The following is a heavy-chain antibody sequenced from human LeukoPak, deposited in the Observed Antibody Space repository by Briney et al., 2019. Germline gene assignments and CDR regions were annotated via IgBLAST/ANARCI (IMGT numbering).Heavy chain of an antibody. Sequence: GGSLRLSCAASGFTFSTSAMSWVRQAPGKGLEWVSAISGSGGSTYYADSVKGRFTISRDNSKNTLYLQMNSLRAEDTAVYYCARDHITMVREPYFDYWGQGTLVTVSS. V-gene: IGHV3-23*01. D-gene: IGHD3-10*01. CDR2: ISGSGGST. J-gene: IGHJ4*02. CDR1: GFTFSTSA. CDR3: ARDHITMVREPYFDY.